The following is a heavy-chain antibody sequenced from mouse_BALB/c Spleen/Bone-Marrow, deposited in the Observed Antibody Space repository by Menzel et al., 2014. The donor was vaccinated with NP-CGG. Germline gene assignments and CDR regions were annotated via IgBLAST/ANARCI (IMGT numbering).Heavy chain of an antibody. D-gene: IGHD1-1*01. CDR2: ISSGGGST. V-gene: IGHV5-12-1*01. CDR3: ARQILRGFGY. CDR1: GFAFSSYD. J-gene: IGHJ3*02. Sequence: EVKVVESGGGLVKPGGSLKLSCAASGFAFSSYDMSWVRQTPEKRLEWVAYISSGGGSTYYADTVKGRFTISSDNAKNTLYLQMSSLKSEDTAMYYCARQILRGFGYWGQGTPVTVSA.